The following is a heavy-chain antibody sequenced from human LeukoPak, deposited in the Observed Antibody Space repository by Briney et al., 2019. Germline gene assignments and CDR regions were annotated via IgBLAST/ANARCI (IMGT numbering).Heavy chain of an antibody. CDR3: ARVDYGSGSYYKSFDY. V-gene: IGHV3-48*03. CDR1: GFTFSTYE. CDR2: ISSGSTI. Sequence: GGSLRLSRAASGFTFSTYEMNWVRQAPGKGLEWVSYISSGSTIYYADSVKGRFTISRDNAKNSLYLQMNSLRAEDTAVYYCARVDYGSGSYYKSFDYWGQGTLVTVSS. J-gene: IGHJ4*02. D-gene: IGHD3-10*01.